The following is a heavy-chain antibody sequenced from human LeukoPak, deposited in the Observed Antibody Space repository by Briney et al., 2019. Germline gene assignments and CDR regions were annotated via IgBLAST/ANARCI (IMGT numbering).Heavy chain of an antibody. J-gene: IGHJ4*01. Sequence: SVKVSCKASGGTFSSYAISWVRQAPGQGLEWMGGIIPIFGTANYAQKFQGRVTITTDESTSTAYMELRSLKSEDTAVYYCARVAGGHFESYFDYWGQGSLVTVSS. D-gene: IGHD2-21*01. V-gene: IGHV1-69*05. CDR3: ARVAGGHFESYFDY. CDR1: GGTFSSYA. CDR2: IIPIFGTA.